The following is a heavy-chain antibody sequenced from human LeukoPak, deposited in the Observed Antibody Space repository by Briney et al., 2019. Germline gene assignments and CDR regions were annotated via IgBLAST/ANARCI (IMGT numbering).Heavy chain of an antibody. J-gene: IGHJ5*02. V-gene: IGHV3-23*01. CDR2: ISESGGST. CDR3: ARSNWFDP. Sequence: GGSLRLSCAASGFTFSSYAMCWVRQAPGKGLEWVSSISESGGSTNYANSVKGRFTISRDNSKNTLYLQMNSLRAEDTAVYYCARSNWFDPWGQGTLVTVSS. CDR1: GFTFSSYA.